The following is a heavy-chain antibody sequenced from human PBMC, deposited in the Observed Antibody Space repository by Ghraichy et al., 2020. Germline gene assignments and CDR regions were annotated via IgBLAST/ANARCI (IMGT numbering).Heavy chain of an antibody. D-gene: IGHD4-23*01. V-gene: IGHV3-21*01. CDR1: GFTFSSYS. CDR3: ATTVAHYYYYGMDV. CDR2: ISSSSSYI. J-gene: IGHJ6*02. Sequence: GGSLRLSCAASGFTFSSYSMNWVRQAPGKGLEWVSSISSSSSYIYYADLVKGRFTISRDNAKNSLYLQMNSLRAEDTAVYYCATTVAHYYYYGMDVWGQGTTVTVSS.